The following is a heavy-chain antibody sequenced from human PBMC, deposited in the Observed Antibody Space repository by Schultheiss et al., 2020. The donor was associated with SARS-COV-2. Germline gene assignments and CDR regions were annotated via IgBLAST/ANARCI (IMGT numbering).Heavy chain of an antibody. CDR1: GFTFSSNC. D-gene: IGHD5-24*01. CDR3: TRERGAVDGFLRY. Sequence: GGSLRLSCAASGFTFSSNCMHWVRQAPGKGLVWVSRITNGGSSATYADSVRGRFTISRDNAKNTLYLEMNGLRVEDTAVYYCTRERGAVDGFLRYWGQGILVTVSS. CDR2: ITNGGSSA. J-gene: IGHJ4*02. V-gene: IGHV3-74*01.